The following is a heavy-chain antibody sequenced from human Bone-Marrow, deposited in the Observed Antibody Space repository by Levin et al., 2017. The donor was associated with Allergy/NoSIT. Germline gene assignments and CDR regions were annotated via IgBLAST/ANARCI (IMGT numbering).Heavy chain of an antibody. J-gene: IGHJ3*02. CDR1: GFTLSSYA. Sequence: GGSLRLSCAASGFTLSSYAMHWVRQAPGKGLEWVAVISYDGSNKYSADSVKGRFTISRDNLKNTLYLQMNSLRVEDTAVYYCARTDFWSGYYTAGGAFDIWGQGTIVTVSS. CDR3: ARTDFWSGYYTAGGAFDI. D-gene: IGHD3-3*01. CDR2: ISYDGSNK. V-gene: IGHV3-30-3*01.